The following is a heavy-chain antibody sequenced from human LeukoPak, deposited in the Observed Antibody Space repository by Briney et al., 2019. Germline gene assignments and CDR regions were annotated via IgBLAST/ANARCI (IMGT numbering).Heavy chain of an antibody. V-gene: IGHV4-34*01. Sequence: SETPSLTCAAYGGSFSGYYWSWIRQPPGKGLEWIGEINHSGSTNYNPSLKSRVTISVDTSKNQFSLKLSSVTAADTAVYYCAMAYRSSAHDYGDYGDYYYYGMDVWGKGTTVTVSS. J-gene: IGHJ6*04. CDR3: AMAYRSSAHDYGDYGDYYYYGMDV. D-gene: IGHD4-17*01. CDR2: INHSGST. CDR1: GGSFSGYY.